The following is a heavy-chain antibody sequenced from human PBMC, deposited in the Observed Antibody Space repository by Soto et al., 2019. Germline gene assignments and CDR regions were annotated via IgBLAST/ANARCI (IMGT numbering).Heavy chain of an antibody. CDR3: ARDVITMVRGKLDGMDV. Sequence: QVQLVESGGGVVQPGRSLRLSCAASGFTCSSYGMHWVRQAPGKGLEWVAVIWYDGSNKYYADSVKGRFTISRDNSKTTLYLQMNSLRAEDTAVYYCARDVITMVRGKLDGMDVWGQGTTVTVSS. CDR2: IWYDGSNK. D-gene: IGHD3-10*01. CDR1: GFTCSSYG. V-gene: IGHV3-33*01. J-gene: IGHJ6*02.